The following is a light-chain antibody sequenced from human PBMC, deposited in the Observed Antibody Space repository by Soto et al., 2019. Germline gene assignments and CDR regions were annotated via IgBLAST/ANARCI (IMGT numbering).Light chain of an antibody. Sequence: DIVMTQSPDSLALSLGERATINCKSSQSVLYSSNNKNYLAWYQQKPGQPPKLLIYWASTRESGVPDRFSGSGSGTDFTLTISSLQAEDVAVYYCQRYYITTPRTFVQWTKLEIK. CDR1: QSVLYSSNNKNY. CDR3: QRYYITTPRT. J-gene: IGKJ1*01. V-gene: IGKV4-1*01. CDR2: WAS.